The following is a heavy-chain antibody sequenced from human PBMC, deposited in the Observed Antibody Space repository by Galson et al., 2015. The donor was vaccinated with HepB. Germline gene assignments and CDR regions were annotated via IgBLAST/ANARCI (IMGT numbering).Heavy chain of an antibody. V-gene: IGHV3-53*01. Sequence: SLRLSCAASGFTVNNNCMSWVRQAPGKGLEWVSLIYSGGTTHYAGSVKGRFTISRDTSKNIFYLQMNSLRADDTALYYCAKGIWGFAMFDALDIWGQGTMVTVSS. J-gene: IGHJ3*02. CDR1: GFTVNNNC. D-gene: IGHD3-16*01. CDR2: IYSGGTT. CDR3: AKGIWGFAMFDALDI.